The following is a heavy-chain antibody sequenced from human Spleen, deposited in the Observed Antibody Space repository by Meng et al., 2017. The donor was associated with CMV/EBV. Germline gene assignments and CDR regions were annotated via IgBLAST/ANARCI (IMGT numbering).Heavy chain of an antibody. CDR1: GYTFTSYG. D-gene: IGHD1-26*01. Sequence: ASVKVSCKASGYTFTSYGISWVRQAPGQGLEWMGWISAYNGNTNYAQKLQGRVTMTTDTSTSTAYMELRSLRSDDTAVYYCARDLIWGIQIVGATALDYWGQGTLVTVS. CDR2: ISAYNGNT. J-gene: IGHJ4*02. CDR3: ARDLIWGIQIVGATALDY. V-gene: IGHV1-18*01.